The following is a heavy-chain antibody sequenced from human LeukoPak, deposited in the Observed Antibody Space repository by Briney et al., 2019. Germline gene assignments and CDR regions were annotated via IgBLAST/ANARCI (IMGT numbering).Heavy chain of an antibody. D-gene: IGHD1-26*01. J-gene: IGHJ4*02. V-gene: IGHV3-23*01. CDR3: AKDRRRVGATLYIFDY. Sequence: GGSLRLSCAASGFTFSSYAMSWVRQAPGKGLEWVSAISGSGGSTYYADSVKGRFTISRDNSKNTLYLQMNSLRAEDTAVYSCAKDRRRVGATLYIFDYWGQGTLVTVSS. CDR2: ISGSGGST. CDR1: GFTFSSYA.